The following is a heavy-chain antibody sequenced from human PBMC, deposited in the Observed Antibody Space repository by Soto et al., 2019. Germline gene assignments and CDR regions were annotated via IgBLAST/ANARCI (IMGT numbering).Heavy chain of an antibody. V-gene: IGHV1-2*02. CDR1: GYTLTGYY. D-gene: IGHD1-26*01. Sequence: ASVKVSCKASGYTLTGYYMHWVRQAPGQGLEWMGWINPNSGGTNYAQKFQGRVTMTRDTSISTAYMELSRLRSDDTAVYYCATTLRIVGATYYFDYCGQGTLVTVSS. J-gene: IGHJ4*02. CDR2: INPNSGGT. CDR3: ATTLRIVGATYYFDY.